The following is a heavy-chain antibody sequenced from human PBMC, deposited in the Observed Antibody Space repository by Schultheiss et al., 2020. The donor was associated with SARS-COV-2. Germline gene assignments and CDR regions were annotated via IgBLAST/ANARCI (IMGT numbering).Heavy chain of an antibody. CDR1: EFSFSSFS. Sequence: GESLKISCAASEFSFSSFSMSWVRQTPEKGLDWVSGISGSGGSTYYADSVKGRFTISRDNSKNTVFLQMNSLRDEDTAIYYCARGSSGGYFYGLDVWDQGTTVTVSS. CDR2: ISGSGGST. V-gene: IGHV3-23*01. CDR3: ARGSSGGYFYGLDV. J-gene: IGHJ6*02. D-gene: IGHD2-15*01.